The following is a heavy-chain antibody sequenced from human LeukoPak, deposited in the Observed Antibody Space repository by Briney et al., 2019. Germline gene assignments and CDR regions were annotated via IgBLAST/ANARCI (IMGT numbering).Heavy chain of an antibody. CDR3: AKSPGFGGVIVIGYYFDY. Sequence: PGGSLRLSCAASGFTFSSYAMSWVRQAPGKGLEWVSAISGSGGSTYYADSVKGRFTISRDNSKNTLYLQMNSLRAEDTAVYYCAKSPGFGGVIVIGYYFDYWGQGTQVTVSS. J-gene: IGHJ4*02. CDR1: GFTFSSYA. CDR2: ISGSGGST. V-gene: IGHV3-23*01. D-gene: IGHD3-16*02.